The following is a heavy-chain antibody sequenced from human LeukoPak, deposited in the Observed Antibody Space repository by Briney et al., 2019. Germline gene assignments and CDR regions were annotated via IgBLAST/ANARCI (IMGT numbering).Heavy chain of an antibody. CDR2: ISAYNGDT. D-gene: IGHD6-13*01. Sequence: ASVKVSCKASGYTFTDYGISWVRQAPGQGLEWMGWISAYNGDTNYAQKFQGRFTMTTDTSTNTAYIELRSLRSDDTAVYYCARDHSSSSQLLDYWGQGTLVTVSS. CDR3: ARDHSSSSQLLDY. V-gene: IGHV1-18*01. CDR1: GYTFTDYG. J-gene: IGHJ4*02.